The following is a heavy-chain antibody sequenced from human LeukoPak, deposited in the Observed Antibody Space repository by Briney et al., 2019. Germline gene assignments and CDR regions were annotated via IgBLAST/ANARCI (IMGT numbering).Heavy chain of an antibody. J-gene: IGHJ4*02. CDR1: GFTFSSYA. Sequence: GGSLRLSCAASGFTFSSYAMSWVRQAPGKGLEWVSAISGSGGSTYYADSVKGRFTISRDNSKNTLYLQMNSLRAEDTAVYHCAKAPFMITFGGVIAGKPYYFDYWGQGTLVTVSS. D-gene: IGHD3-16*02. V-gene: IGHV3-23*01. CDR2: ISGSGGST. CDR3: AKAPFMITFGGVIAGKPYYFDY.